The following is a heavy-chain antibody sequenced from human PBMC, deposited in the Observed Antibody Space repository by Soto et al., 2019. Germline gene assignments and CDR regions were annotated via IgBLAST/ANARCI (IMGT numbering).Heavy chain of an antibody. CDR2: IHYGGGT. CDR3: ARVRPDGDPDY. Sequence: SETLSLTCTVSGGSISNYWWSWIRQPPGKGLDWIGYIHYGGGTSYNPSLKSRVTISVDASRNQFSLKLSSVTAADTAVYYCARVRPDGDPDYWGQGTLVTVSS. CDR1: GGSISNYW. V-gene: IGHV4-59*08. J-gene: IGHJ4*02. D-gene: IGHD4-17*01.